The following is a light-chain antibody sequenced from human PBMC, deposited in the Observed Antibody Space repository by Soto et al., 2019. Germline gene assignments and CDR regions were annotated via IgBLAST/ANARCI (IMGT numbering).Light chain of an antibody. J-gene: IGKJ1*01. CDR3: QHYNSYSEA. CDR1: QTISSW. V-gene: IGKV1-5*03. CDR2: KAS. Sequence: DIQMTQSPSTLSASVEDRVTITCRASQTISSWLAWYQQKPGKAPTLLIYKASTLKSGVPSRFSGSGSGTEFTLTISSLQPDDFATYYCQHYNSYSEAFGQGTKVDIK.